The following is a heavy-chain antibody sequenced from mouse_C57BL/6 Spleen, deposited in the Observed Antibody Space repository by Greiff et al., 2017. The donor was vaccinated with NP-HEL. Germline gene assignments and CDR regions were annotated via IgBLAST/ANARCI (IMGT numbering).Heavy chain of an antibody. D-gene: IGHD1-1*01. Sequence: EVQRVESGGGLVKPGGSLKLSCAASGFTFSDYGMHWVRQAPEKGLEWVAYISSGSSTIYYADTVKGRFTISRDNAKNTLFLQMTSLRSEDTAMYYCASGRGTYGNYWGQGTSVTVSS. CDR2: ISSGSSTI. J-gene: IGHJ4*01. CDR1: GFTFSDYG. V-gene: IGHV5-17*01. CDR3: ASGRGTYGNY.